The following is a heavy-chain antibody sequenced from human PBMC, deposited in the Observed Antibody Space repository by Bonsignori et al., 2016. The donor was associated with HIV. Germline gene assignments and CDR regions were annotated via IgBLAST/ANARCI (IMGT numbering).Heavy chain of an antibody. CDR1: GYSISSGYY. CDR2: IYHSGST. Sequence: ESLKISCAVSGYSISSGYYWGWIRQPPGKGLEWIGSIYHSGSTHYNPSLKSRVTISVDTSKNQFSLKLSSVTAADTAVYYCARERVDSSGYHDAFDIWGQGTMVTVSS. CDR3: ARERVDSSGYHDAFDI. D-gene: IGHD3-22*01. V-gene: IGHV4-38-2*02. J-gene: IGHJ3*02.